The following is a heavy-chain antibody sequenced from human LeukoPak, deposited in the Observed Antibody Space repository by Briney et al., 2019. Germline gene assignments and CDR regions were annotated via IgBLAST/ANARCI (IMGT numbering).Heavy chain of an antibody. J-gene: IGHJ4*02. CDR2: INTKTGNP. CDR1: GYTFSNYV. D-gene: IGHD3-3*01. Sequence: ASVKVSCKASGYTFSNYVINWVRQAPGQGPEWMGWINTKTGNPTYAQGFTGRFVFSLDTSVSTAYLQISSLEAEDTAVYYCVRDQDFRSGLYRRDFDSWGQGTLVTVSS. CDR3: VRDQDFRSGLYRRDFDS. V-gene: IGHV7-4-1*02.